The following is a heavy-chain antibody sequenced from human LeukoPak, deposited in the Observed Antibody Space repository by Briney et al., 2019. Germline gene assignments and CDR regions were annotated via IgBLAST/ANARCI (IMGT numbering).Heavy chain of an antibody. CDR2: FDPEDGET. Sequence: ASVNVSCKVSGYTLTELSMHWVRQAPGKGLEWMGGFDPEDGETIYAQKFQGRVTMTEDTSTDTAYMELSSLRSEDTAVYYCATSTAYGDLFDYWGQGTLVTVSS. V-gene: IGHV1-24*01. CDR1: GYTLTELS. CDR3: ATSTAYGDLFDY. J-gene: IGHJ4*02. D-gene: IGHD4-17*01.